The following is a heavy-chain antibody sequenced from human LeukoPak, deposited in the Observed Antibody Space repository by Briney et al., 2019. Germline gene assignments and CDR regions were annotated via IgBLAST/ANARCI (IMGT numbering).Heavy chain of an antibody. Sequence: GGSLRLSCAASGFTFSSYAMSWVRQAPGKGLEWVSAISGSGGSTYYADSVKGRFTISRDNSENTLYLQMNSLRAEATAVYYCAKDVTESYYYDSSGYLWGQGTLVTVSS. CDR1: GFTFSSYA. V-gene: IGHV3-23*01. D-gene: IGHD3-22*01. CDR3: AKDVTESYYYDSSGYL. J-gene: IGHJ4*02. CDR2: ISGSGGST.